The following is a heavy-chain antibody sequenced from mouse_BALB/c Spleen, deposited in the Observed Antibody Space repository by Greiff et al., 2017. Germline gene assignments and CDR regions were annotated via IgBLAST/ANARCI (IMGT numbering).Heavy chain of an antibody. Sequence: VQLQQSGPGLVKPSQSLSLTCSVTGYSITSGYYWNWIRQFPGNKLEWMGYISYDGSNNYNPSLKNRISITRDTSKNQFFLKLNSVTTEDTATYYCARDPPYDYDAMDYWGQGTSVTVSS. CDR3: ARDPPYDYDAMDY. CDR2: ISYDGSN. J-gene: IGHJ4*01. CDR1: GYSITSGYY. V-gene: IGHV3-6*02.